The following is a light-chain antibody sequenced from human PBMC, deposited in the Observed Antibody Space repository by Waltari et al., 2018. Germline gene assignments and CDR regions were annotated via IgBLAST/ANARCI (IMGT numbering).Light chain of an antibody. Sequence: QSALTQPPSASGSPGQSVTISSPAASNDIATFKAVSWYQHPPGTPPKLMIYEVSERPPGVPDRFSGSKSGNTASLTVSGLQAEDEADYYCASYTGSSNLFGGGTKLTVL. CDR2: EVS. CDR3: ASYTGSSNL. V-gene: IGLV2-8*01. J-gene: IGLJ2*01. CDR1: SNDIATFKA.